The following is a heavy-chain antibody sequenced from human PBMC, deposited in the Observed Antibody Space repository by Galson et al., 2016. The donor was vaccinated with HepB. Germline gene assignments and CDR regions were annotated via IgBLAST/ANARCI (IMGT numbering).Heavy chain of an antibody. D-gene: IGHD3-10*01. V-gene: IGHV3-13*01. CDR1: GASGSTFNNYD. Sequence: SLRLSCAASGASGSTFNNYDMHWVRQVTGKGLEWVSAIGRGGDRYYSGSVKGRFTISRENAKNSLYLQMNSLSAGDTAVYYCAREMSDSITYGWYSDLWGRGTLVTVSS. J-gene: IGHJ2*01. CDR3: AREMSDSITYGWYSDL. CDR2: IGRGGDR.